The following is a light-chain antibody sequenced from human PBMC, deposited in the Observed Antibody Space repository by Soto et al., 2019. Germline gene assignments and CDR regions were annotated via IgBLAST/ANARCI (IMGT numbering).Light chain of an antibody. CDR1: SSNIGSNN. J-gene: IGLJ2*01. V-gene: IGLV1-44*01. Sequence: QSVLSQPPSASGTPGQRVTISCSGSSSNIGSNNVDWYQQLPGTAPKLLIYSNNQRPSGVPDRFSGSKSGTSASLAISGLQSEDEADYYCAAWDDILNGVVFGGGTKVTVL. CDR3: AAWDDILNGVV. CDR2: SNN.